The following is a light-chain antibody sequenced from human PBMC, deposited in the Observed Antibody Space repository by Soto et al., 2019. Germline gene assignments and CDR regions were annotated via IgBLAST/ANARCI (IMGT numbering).Light chain of an antibody. CDR1: QSVSSSY. Sequence: DIVLTQSPGTLSLSPGARATLACRASQSVSSSYLAWYQQKPGQAPRLLLYGASSRATGIPARFSGSGSGTDFTLTISSLEPEDYAVYYCQQRINWPVTFGPGTKVDIK. CDR2: GAS. V-gene: IGKV3D-20*02. CDR3: QQRINWPVT. J-gene: IGKJ3*01.